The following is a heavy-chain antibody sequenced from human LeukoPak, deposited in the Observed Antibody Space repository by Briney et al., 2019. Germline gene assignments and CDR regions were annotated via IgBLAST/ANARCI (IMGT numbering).Heavy chain of an antibody. Sequence: SETLSLTCAVYGGSFSGYYWSWIRQPPGKGLEWIGEINHSGSTNYNPSLKSRVTISVDTSKNQFSLKLSSVTAADTAVYYCARNMVRGVIGYWGPGTLVTVSS. V-gene: IGHV4-34*01. CDR2: INHSGST. CDR1: GGSFSGYY. CDR3: ARNMVRGVIGY. J-gene: IGHJ4*02. D-gene: IGHD3-10*01.